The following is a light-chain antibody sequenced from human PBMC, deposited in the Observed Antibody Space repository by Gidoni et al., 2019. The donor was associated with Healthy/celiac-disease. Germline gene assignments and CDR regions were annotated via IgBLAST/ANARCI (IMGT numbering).Light chain of an antibody. J-gene: IGKJ2*01. Sequence: EIVLTQSPGTLSLSPGERATLSCRASLSVSSSYLAWYQQKPVQAPRLLIYGASSRATGIPDRFSGSGSGTDFTLTISRLEPEDFAVYYCQQYGSSPRYTFGQGTKLEIK. CDR3: QQYGSSPRYT. CDR2: GAS. CDR1: LSVSSSY. V-gene: IGKV3-20*01.